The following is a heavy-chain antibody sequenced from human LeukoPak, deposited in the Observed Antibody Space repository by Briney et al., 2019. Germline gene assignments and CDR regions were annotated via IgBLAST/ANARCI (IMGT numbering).Heavy chain of an antibody. CDR3: ARWGSGGLTLDY. D-gene: IGHD3-10*01. V-gene: IGHV3-33*01. Sequence: PGGSLRLSCAASGFTFSSYGMHRVRQAPGKGLEWVAVIWNDATNKYYADSVKGRFAISKDNSRNTLNLQMDSLRAEDTAMYYCARWGSGGLTLDYWGQGTLVTVSS. J-gene: IGHJ4*02. CDR1: GFTFSSYG. CDR2: IWNDATNK.